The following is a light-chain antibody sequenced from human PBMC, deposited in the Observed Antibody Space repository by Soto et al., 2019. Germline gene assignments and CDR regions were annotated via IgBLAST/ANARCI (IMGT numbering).Light chain of an antibody. CDR2: AAS. V-gene: IGKV1-39*01. CDR3: QQSYSTPRT. J-gene: IGKJ1*01. CDR1: QSISDY. Sequence: DIQMTQSPSSLSASVGDRVTITCRASQSISDYVNWYQQKPGKAPKLLIYAASTLHSGVPSRFSGSGSGTDFTLTISSLQPDDFATYYCQQSYSTPRTCGQGTKVEIK.